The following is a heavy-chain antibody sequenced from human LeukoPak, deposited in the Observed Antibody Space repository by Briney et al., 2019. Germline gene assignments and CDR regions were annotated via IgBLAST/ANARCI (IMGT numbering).Heavy chain of an antibody. Sequence: SQTLSLTCAISGDRVSSNSAAWIWIRQSPSRGLEWLGRPYYRSKWYNDYAGSVKSRIIVNPDTSKNQFSLQLNSVTPEDTAVYYCAREEVVVAGTHYYGMDVWGQGTTVTVSS. CDR3: AREEVVVAGTHYYGMDV. J-gene: IGHJ6*02. CDR2: PYYRSKWYN. V-gene: IGHV6-1*01. CDR1: GDRVSSNSAA. D-gene: IGHD2-15*01.